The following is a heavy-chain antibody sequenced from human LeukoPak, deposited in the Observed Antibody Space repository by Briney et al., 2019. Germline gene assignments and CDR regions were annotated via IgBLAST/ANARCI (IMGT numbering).Heavy chain of an antibody. J-gene: IGHJ4*02. CDR2: VSDSGGST. V-gene: IGHV3-23*01. CDR1: GFTFNSYT. CDR3: AKGLSTGPF. D-gene: IGHD2/OR15-2a*01. Sequence: PGGSLRLSCAASGFTFNSYTMNWVRQAPGKGLEWVSSVSDSGGSTYYADSVRGRFTISRDNSKNTLYLQMNSLRAEDTALYYCAKGLSTGPFWGQGTLVTVSS.